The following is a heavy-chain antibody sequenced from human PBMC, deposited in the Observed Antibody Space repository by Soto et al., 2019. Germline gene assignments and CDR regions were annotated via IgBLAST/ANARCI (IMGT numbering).Heavy chain of an antibody. J-gene: IGHJ4*02. CDR3: ARSNPGGGEHFDY. V-gene: IGHV3-11*06. D-gene: IGHD2-21*01. Sequence: NPGGSLRLSCAASGFTFSDYYMSWIRQAPGKGLEWVSYISSSSSYTNYADSVKGRFTISRDNAKNSLYLQMNSLRAEDTAVYYCARSNPGGGEHFDYWGQGTLVTVSS. CDR1: GFTFSDYY. CDR2: ISSSSSYT.